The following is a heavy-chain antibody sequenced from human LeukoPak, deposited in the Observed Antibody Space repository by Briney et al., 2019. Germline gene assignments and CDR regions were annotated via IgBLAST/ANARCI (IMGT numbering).Heavy chain of an antibody. CDR3: ARRVGATNWFDP. CDR2: MNPNSGNT. J-gene: IGHJ5*02. Sequence: ASVKVSCKASGYTFTSYDINWVRQATGQGLEWMGWMNPNSGNTGYAQKFQGRVTITRNTSISTAYMELSSLRAEDTAVYYCARRVGATNWFDPWGQGTLVTVSS. V-gene: IGHV1-8*03. D-gene: IGHD1-26*01. CDR1: GYTFTSYD.